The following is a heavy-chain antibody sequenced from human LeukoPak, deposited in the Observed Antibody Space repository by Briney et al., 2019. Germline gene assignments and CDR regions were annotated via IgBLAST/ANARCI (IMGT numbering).Heavy chain of an antibody. CDR1: GGSISSGGYY. D-gene: IGHD3-10*01. CDR2: IYYSRST. Sequence: SQTLSLTCTVSGGSISSGGYYWSWNRQHPGKGLEWIGYIYYSRSTYYNPSLKRRVTISVDTSKNQFSLKLSSVTAADTAVYFCAREGRGPRYYYGMDVWGQGTTVTVSS. V-gene: IGHV4-31*03. CDR3: AREGRGPRYYYGMDV. J-gene: IGHJ6*02.